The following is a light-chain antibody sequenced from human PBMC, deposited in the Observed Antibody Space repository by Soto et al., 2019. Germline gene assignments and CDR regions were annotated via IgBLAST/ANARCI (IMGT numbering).Light chain of an antibody. CDR2: EGT. V-gene: IGLV2-23*01. CDR1: SSDVGSYNL. J-gene: IGLJ3*02. Sequence: QSALTQPASVSGSPGQSITISCTGTSSDVGSYNLVSWYQQHPGKAPKLIIYEGTKRPSGVSDRFSGSKSGNTASLTISGLQAEDEADYYCCSYASSSNWVFGGGTKLTVL. CDR3: CSYASSSNWV.